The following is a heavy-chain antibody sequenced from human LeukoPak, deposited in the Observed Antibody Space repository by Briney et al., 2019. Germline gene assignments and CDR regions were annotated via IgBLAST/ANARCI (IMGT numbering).Heavy chain of an antibody. CDR1: GFTFGSRW. CDR2: IKDDGSAT. CDR3: HPLAYVSN. J-gene: IGHJ4*02. D-gene: IGHD2-8*01. Sequence: QPGGSLRLSCAVSGFTFGSRWMHWVRQAPGKGLVWVALIKDDGSATNCADSVKGRFTASRDDAKNTVYLQMSSLTAEDTAVYYCHPLAYVSNWGQGTLVTVSS. V-gene: IGHV3-74*01.